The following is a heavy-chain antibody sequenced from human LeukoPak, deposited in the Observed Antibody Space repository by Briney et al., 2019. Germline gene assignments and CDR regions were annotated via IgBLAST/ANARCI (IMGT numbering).Heavy chain of an antibody. Sequence: SETLSLTCAVFGGSFSDYFWSWIRQPPGKGLEWIGEIDHSGGTNYNPSLKSRVTMSVDTSKNQFSLKLTSVTAADAAVYYCARMRGGGIGYSNYMDVWGKGTTVIVPS. V-gene: IGHV4-34*01. CDR3: ARMRGGGIGYSNYMDV. CDR1: GGSFSDYF. CDR2: IDHSGGT. D-gene: IGHD2-15*01. J-gene: IGHJ6*03.